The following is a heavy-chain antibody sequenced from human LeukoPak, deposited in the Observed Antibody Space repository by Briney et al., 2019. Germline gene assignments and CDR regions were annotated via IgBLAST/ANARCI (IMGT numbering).Heavy chain of an antibody. Sequence: GGSLRLSCAASGFSFSSYTMNWVRQSPGRGLEWVSSISSVSSYIHYADSVKGRFTISRDNANNSLYLEVNSLRAEDTAVYYCARAFDSSGYNYWYFDLWGRGTLVTVSS. J-gene: IGHJ2*01. CDR1: GFSFSSYT. V-gene: IGHV3-21*01. CDR2: ISSVSSYI. CDR3: ARAFDSSGYNYWYFDL. D-gene: IGHD3-22*01.